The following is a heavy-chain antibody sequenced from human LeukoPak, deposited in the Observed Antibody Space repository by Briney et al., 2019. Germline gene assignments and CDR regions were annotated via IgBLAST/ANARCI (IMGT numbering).Heavy chain of an antibody. CDR1: GYSFTSYW. Sequence: GESLKISCQGSGYSFTSYWIGWVRQMPGKGLEWMGWINPDSGGTNYPQKFQGRVTMTRDTSISTAYMELHRLRSDDTAVYYCARERGSGSYESFGYWGQGTLVTVPS. D-gene: IGHD1-26*01. CDR2: INPDSGGT. J-gene: IGHJ4*02. CDR3: ARERGSGSYESFGY. V-gene: IGHV1-2*02.